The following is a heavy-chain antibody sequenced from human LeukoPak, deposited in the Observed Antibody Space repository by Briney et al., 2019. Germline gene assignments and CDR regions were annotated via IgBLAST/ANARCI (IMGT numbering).Heavy chain of an antibody. CDR2: INAGNGNT. D-gene: IGHD2-21*02. Sequence: GASVKVSCKASGYTFTSYGISWVRQAPGQGLEWMGWINAGNGNTKYSQKFQGRVTITRDTSASTAYMELSSLRSEDTAVYYCARAETGCGGDCYLGLYYYGMDVWGQGTTVTVSS. CDR3: ARAETGCGGDCYLGLYYYGMDV. CDR1: GYTFTSYG. V-gene: IGHV1-3*01. J-gene: IGHJ6*02.